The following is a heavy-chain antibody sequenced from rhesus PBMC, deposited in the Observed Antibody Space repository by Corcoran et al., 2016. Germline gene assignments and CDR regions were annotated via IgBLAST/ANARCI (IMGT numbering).Heavy chain of an antibody. V-gene: IGHV4-147*01. J-gene: IGHJ5-1*01. CDR2: TFGSGGTP. CDR1: GAAISGPF. CDR3: VRDDHGDFPRYRLDV. Sequence: QVQLQESGHGLIKSSQTLSLHCGVSGAAISGPFWSGFRQAPGQGREWIGRTFGSGGTPAYTPSLTSRFTISTYTSKNQFSLPLDSVTAVDTAVYYCVRDDHGDFPRYRLDVWGPGVLISVSS.